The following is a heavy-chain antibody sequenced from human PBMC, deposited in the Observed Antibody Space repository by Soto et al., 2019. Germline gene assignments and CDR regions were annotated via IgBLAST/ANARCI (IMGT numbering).Heavy chain of an antibody. J-gene: IGHJ5*02. CDR2: INAGNGNT. CDR3: AGPYDSSGYYWFDP. D-gene: IGHD3-22*01. CDR1: GYTFTSYA. Sequence: ASVKVSFKASGYTFTSYAMHWVRQAPGQRLEWMGWINAGNGNTKYSQKFQGRVTITRDTSASTAYMELSSLRSEDTAVYYCAGPYDSSGYYWFDPWGQGTLVTVSS. V-gene: IGHV1-3*01.